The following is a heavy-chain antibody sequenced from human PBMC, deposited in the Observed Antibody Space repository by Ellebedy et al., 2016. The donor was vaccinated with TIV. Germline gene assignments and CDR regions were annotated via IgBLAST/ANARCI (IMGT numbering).Heavy chain of an antibody. CDR1: GVTFNNVW. CDR2: IKSWTDGGAT. CDR3: ATGLVGPTEPLY. J-gene: IGHJ4*02. V-gene: IGHV3-15*01. Sequence: LGGSLRLSCAASGVTFNNVWMSWVRQAPGKGLEWVGRIKSWTDGGATENAEPVKGRFTISRDDSKNTLYLQMDSLKVEDTAVYYCATGLVGPTEPLYWGQGTLVTVSS. D-gene: IGHD1-26*01.